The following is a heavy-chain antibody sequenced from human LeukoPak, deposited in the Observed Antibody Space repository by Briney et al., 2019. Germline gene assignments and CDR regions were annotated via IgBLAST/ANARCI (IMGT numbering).Heavy chain of an antibody. CDR2: ISAYNGNT. V-gene: IGHV1-18*01. J-gene: IGHJ4*02. D-gene: IGHD3-10*01. CDR1: GYTFTSYG. Sequence: ASVKVSCKASGYTFTSYGISWVRQAPGQGLEWMGWISAYNGNTNYARKLQGRVTMTTDTSTSTAYMGLRSLRSDDTAVYYCARDLFGRGSGSYYGYWGQGTLVTVSS. CDR3: ARDLFGRGSGSYYGY.